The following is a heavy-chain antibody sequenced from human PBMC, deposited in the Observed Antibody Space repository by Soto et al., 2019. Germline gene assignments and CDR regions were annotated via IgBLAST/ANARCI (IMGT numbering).Heavy chain of an antibody. CDR3: AREASKYSGMDV. Sequence: ASVKVSCKASGYTFTNYYMHWVRQAPGQGLEWMGVINPSGGSTTYAQKFQGRVTMTGDTSTSTVYMELSSLISEDTTEYYCAREASKYSGMDVWGQGTTVTVSS. D-gene: IGHD2-21*01. CDR2: INPSGGST. V-gene: IGHV1-46*01. J-gene: IGHJ6*02. CDR1: GYTFTNYY.